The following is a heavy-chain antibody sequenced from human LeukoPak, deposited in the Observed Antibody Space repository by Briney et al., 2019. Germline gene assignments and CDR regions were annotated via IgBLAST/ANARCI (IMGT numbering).Heavy chain of an antibody. CDR3: ASELLWLGELTE. CDR2: INSDGSKI. CDR1: GFTFSSYW. D-gene: IGHD3-10*01. V-gene: IGHV3-74*01. J-gene: IGHJ4*02. Sequence: GGSLRLSCAASGFTFSSYWMHWVRQGPGEGLMWVSRINSDGSKIGYAESVKGRFTISRDNAKNTLYLQMNSLRAEDTAVYYCASELLWLGELTEWGQGTLVTVSS.